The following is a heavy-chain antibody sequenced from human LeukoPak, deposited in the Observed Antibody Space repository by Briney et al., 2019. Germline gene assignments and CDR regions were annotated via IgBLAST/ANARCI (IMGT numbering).Heavy chain of an antibody. CDR2: ISAYNGNT. J-gene: IGHJ4*02. D-gene: IGHD4-11*01. Sequence: GASVKVSCKASGYTFTRYGISWVRQAPGQGLEWMGWISAYNGNTNYAQKLQGRVTMTKDTSTSTAYMELRSLRSADTAVYYCARDDGTVTTADGFDDWGQATLVTVSS. V-gene: IGHV1-18*01. CDR1: GYTFTRYG. CDR3: ARDDGTVTTADGFDD.